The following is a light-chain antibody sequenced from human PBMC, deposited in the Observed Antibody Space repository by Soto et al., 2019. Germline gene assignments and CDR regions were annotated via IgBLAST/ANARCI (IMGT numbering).Light chain of an antibody. CDR2: DVS. J-gene: IGLJ2*01. V-gene: IGLV2-14*03. CDR3: SSYTGTSNV. CDR1: NSDVGGNNY. Sequence: QSALTQPASVSGSPGQSITISCTGTNSDVGGNNYVSWYQQHPGKAPKLMIYDVSNRPSGVSNRFSGSKSGNTASLTISGLQAEDEADYYCSSYTGTSNVFGGGTKLTVL.